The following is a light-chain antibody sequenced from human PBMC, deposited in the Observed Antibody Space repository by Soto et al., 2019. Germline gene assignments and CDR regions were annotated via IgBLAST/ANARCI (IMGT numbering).Light chain of an antibody. Sequence: DIQMTQSPSSLSASVGDRVTITFRASQSLNRWLAWYQQKPGKAPKILIYDASSLQSGVPSRFRGSGSGTEFALTISRLQPDDFSTYYCQQYYTYSWTFGPGTKVDIK. CDR2: DAS. CDR1: QSLNRW. J-gene: IGKJ1*01. V-gene: IGKV1-5*01. CDR3: QQYYTYSWT.